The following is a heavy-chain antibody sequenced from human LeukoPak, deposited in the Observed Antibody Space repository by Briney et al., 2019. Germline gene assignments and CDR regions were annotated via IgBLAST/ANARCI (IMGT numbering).Heavy chain of an antibody. V-gene: IGHV1-18*01. D-gene: IGHD6-19*01. Sequence: ASVKVSCKASGYPFSNHGITWVRQAPGQGLEWMGWISCYNGDTHYAQKFQGRVTMTTDKPTSTAYMELKSLRSDDTAVYCARDPTNSGGWHPFFDYWGQGTLVAVSS. CDR2: ISCYNGDT. J-gene: IGHJ4*02. CDR1: GYPFSNHG. CDR3: ARDPTNSGGWHPFFDY.